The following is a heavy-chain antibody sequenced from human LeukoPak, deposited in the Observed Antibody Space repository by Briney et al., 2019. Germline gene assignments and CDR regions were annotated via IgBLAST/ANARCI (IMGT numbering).Heavy chain of an antibody. J-gene: IGHJ4*02. V-gene: IGHV1-2*02. CDR3: ARVVGGAYCGGDCYWDY. CDR1: GYTFTGYY. CDR2: INPNSGGT. Sequence: ASVKVSCKASGYTFTGYYMHWVRQAPGQGLEWMGWINPNSGGTNYAQKFQGRVTMTRDTSISTAYMELSRLRSDDTAVYYCARVVGGAYCGGDCYWDYWGQGTLVTVSS. D-gene: IGHD2-21*01.